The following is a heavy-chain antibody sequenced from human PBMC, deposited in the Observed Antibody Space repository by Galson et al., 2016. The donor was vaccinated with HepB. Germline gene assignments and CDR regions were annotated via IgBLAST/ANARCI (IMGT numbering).Heavy chain of an antibody. CDR2: ISRSGDST. D-gene: IGHD2-2*01. J-gene: IGHJ6*03. V-gene: IGHV3-23*01. CDR3: VQGSTAPAV. Sequence: SLRLSCAASGFTFRNYGMTWVRQAPGKGLEVLSSISRSGDSTDYADSVKGRFTISRDNSKNTLSLQMNSLTAEDTAIYYCVQGSTAPAVWGKGTTVTVS. CDR1: GFTFRNYG.